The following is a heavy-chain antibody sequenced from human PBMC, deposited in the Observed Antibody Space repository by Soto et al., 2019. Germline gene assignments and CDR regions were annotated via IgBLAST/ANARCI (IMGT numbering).Heavy chain of an antibody. Sequence: QLQLQESGPGLVKPSETLSLTCTVSGGSISSSSYYWGWIRQPPGKGLEWIGSIYYSGSTYYNPSLKSRVTISVDTSKNQFSLKLSSVTAADTAVYYCARTTETYYDFWSGYPSPYYFDYWGLGTLVTVSS. CDR2: IYYSGST. D-gene: IGHD3-3*01. CDR3: ARTTETYYDFWSGYPSPYYFDY. CDR1: GGSISSSSYY. J-gene: IGHJ4*02. V-gene: IGHV4-39*01.